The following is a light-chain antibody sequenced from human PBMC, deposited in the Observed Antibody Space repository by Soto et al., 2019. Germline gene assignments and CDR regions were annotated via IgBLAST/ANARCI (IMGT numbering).Light chain of an antibody. J-gene: IGLJ1*01. Sequence: QSALTQPPSASGSPGQSVTISCTGTSSDVGGYNYVSWYHQHPGKAPKLTIYEVNKRPSGVPDRFSGSKSGNTASLTVSGLQAEDEADYYRSSYTGSNNLVFGTGTKVTVL. CDR3: SSYTGSNNLV. V-gene: IGLV2-8*01. CDR2: EVN. CDR1: SSDVGGYNY.